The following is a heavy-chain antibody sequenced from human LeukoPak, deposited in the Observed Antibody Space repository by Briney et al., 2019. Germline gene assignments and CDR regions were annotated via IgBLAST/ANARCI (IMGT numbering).Heavy chain of an antibody. CDR2: IYPGDSDT. D-gene: IGHD3-10*01. Sequence: GESLKISCKGSGYSFTSYWSGWVRQMPGKGLEWMGIIYPGDSDTRYSPSFQGQVTISADKSISTAYLQWSSLKASDTAMYYCARHYRSGSYLSSGDYWGQGTLVTVSS. CDR1: GYSFTSYW. CDR3: ARHYRSGSYLSSGDY. J-gene: IGHJ4*02. V-gene: IGHV5-51*01.